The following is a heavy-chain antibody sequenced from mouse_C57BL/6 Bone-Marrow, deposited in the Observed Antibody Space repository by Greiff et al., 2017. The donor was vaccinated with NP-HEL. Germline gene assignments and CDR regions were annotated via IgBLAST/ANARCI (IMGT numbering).Heavy chain of an antibody. CDR1: GYTFTSYG. CDR2: IYPRSGNT. J-gene: IGHJ3*01. V-gene: IGHV1-81*01. CDR3: ARRYYGSSYPFAY. Sequence: VHLVESGAELARPGASVKLSCKASGYTFTSYGISWVKQRTGQGLEWIGEIYPRSGNTYYNEKFKGKATLTADKSSSTAYMELRSLTSEDSAVYFCARRYYGSSYPFAYWGQGTLVTVSA. D-gene: IGHD1-1*01.